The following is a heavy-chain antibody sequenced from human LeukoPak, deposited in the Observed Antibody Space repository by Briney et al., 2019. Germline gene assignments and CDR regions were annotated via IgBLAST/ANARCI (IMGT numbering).Heavy chain of an antibody. CDR2: IRSSSSYI. V-gene: IGHV3-21*01. Sequence: GGSLRLSCAASGFTFSTYSMNWVRQAPGKGLEWVSSIRSSSSYIYYADSVKGRFTISRDNAKDSLYLQMNSLRAEDTAVYYCARGLLAYCGGDCYSHAYFQHWARAPWSPSPQ. CDR3: ARGLLAYCGGDCYSHAYFQH. J-gene: IGHJ1*01. D-gene: IGHD2-21*02. CDR1: GFTFSTYS.